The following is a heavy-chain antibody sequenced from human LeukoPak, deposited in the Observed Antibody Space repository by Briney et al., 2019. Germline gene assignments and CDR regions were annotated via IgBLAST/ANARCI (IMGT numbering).Heavy chain of an antibody. CDR2: INSDGSST. D-gene: IGHD6-19*01. V-gene: IGHV3-74*01. CDR3: ARVNFGYSSGWYPGYYFDY. J-gene: IGHJ4*02. CDR1: GITFSSYW. Sequence: PGGSLRLSCAASGITFSSYWMHWVRQAPGKGLVWVSRINSDGSSTNYADSVKGRFTISRDNAKNTLYLQMNSLRAEDTAVYYCARVNFGYSSGWYPGYYFDYWGQGTLVTVSS.